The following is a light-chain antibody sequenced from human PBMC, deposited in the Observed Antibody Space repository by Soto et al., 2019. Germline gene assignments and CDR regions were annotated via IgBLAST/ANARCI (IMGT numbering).Light chain of an antibody. CDR2: KAS. V-gene: IGKV1-5*03. CDR1: QTISSW. CDR3: HHYNSYSEA. Sequence: DIQMTQSPSTLSGSVGDRVTITCRASQTISSWLAWYQQKPGKAPKLLIYKASTLKSGVPSRFSGSGSGTEFTLTNSSLQPDAFATYYCHHYNSYSEAFGQGTKVELK. J-gene: IGKJ1*01.